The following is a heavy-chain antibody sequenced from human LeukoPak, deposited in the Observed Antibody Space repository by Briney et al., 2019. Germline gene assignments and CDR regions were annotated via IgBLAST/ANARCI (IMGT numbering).Heavy chain of an antibody. CDR2: INHSGST. V-gene: IGHV4-34*01. Sequence: SETLSLTCAVYGGSFSGYYWSWIRQPPGKGLEWIGEINHSGSTNYNPSLKSRVTISVDTSKNHFSLTLSSVTAADTAVYYCARSDGYGLVGIWGQGTMVTVSS. CDR1: GGSFSGYY. D-gene: IGHD3-10*01. J-gene: IGHJ3*02. CDR3: ARSDGYGLVGI.